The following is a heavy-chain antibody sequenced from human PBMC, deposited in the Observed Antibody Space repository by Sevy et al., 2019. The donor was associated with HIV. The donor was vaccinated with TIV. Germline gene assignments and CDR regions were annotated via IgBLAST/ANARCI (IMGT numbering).Heavy chain of an antibody. CDR3: ARVRGSGYFRAAFDI. Sequence: GRSLRLSCAASGFTFSSYSMNWVRQAPGKGLEWVSSISSSSSYIYYADSVKGRFTISRDNAKNSLYLQMNSLRAEDTAVYYCARVRGSGYFRAAFDIWGQGTMVTVSS. J-gene: IGHJ3*02. V-gene: IGHV3-21*01. CDR2: ISSSSSYI. D-gene: IGHD3-22*01. CDR1: GFTFSSYS.